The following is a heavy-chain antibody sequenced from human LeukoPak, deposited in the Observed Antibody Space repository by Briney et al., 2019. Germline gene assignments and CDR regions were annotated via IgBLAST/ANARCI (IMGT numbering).Heavy chain of an antibody. CDR1: GGSFSGYY. Sequence: SETLSLTCNVSGGSFSGYYWSWIRQPPGKGLEWIGEINHSGSTNYNPSLKSRVTISVDTSKNQFSLKLSSVTAADTAVYYCARTIAVAKGYYYYYYMDVWGKGTTVTVSS. V-gene: IGHV4-34*01. J-gene: IGHJ6*03. CDR2: INHSGST. D-gene: IGHD6-19*01. CDR3: ARTIAVAKGYYYYYYMDV.